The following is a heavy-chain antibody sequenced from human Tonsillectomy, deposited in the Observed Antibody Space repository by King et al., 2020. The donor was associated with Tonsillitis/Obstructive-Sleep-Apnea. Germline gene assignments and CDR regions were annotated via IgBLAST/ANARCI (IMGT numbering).Heavy chain of an antibody. J-gene: IGHJ4*02. CDR1: GYTFTGYY. CDR2: INPNSGGT. V-gene: IGHV1-2*04. Sequence: VQLVQSGAEVKKPGASVKVSCKASGYTFTGYYMHWVRQAPGQGLEWMGWINPNSGGTNYAQKFQGWVTMTRDTSISTAYMELSRLRSDDTAVYYCARDGYSGYDWSYYFDYWGQGTLVTVSS. CDR3: ARDGYSGYDWSYYFDY. D-gene: IGHD5-12*01.